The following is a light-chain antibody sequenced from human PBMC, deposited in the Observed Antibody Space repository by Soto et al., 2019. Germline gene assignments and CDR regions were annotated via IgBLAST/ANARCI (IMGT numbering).Light chain of an antibody. CDR3: SSYADNNNLL. CDR1: SSDVGGYSY. V-gene: IGLV2-8*01. Sequence: QSALTQPPSASGSPGQSVTISCTGTSSDVGGYSYVSWYQHHPGKAPKLMIYEVTKRPSGVPDRFSGSKSGYTASLTVSGLQAEDEADYYCSSYADNNNLLFGGGTKVTVL. CDR2: EVT. J-gene: IGLJ2*01.